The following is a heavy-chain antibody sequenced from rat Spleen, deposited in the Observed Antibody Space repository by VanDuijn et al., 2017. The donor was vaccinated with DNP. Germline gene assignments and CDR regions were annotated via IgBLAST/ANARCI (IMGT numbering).Heavy chain of an antibody. CDR2: INSAGTT. D-gene: IGHD1-4*01. V-gene: IGHV3-3*01. J-gene: IGHJ4*01. CDR1: GYSITSSYR. Sequence: EVQLQESGPGLVKPSQSLSLICSVTGYSITSSYRWNWIRKFPGNKLEWMGSINSAGTTNYNPSLKSRISITRDTSKNQLFLQVNSVTTEDTATYYGAGWPGYNPPYAMDAWGQGTSVTVSS. CDR3: AGWPGYNPPYAMDA.